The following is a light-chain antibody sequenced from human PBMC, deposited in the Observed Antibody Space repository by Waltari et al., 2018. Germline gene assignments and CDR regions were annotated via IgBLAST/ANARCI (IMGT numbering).Light chain of an antibody. CDR1: QSISST. V-gene: IGKV3-15*01. CDR2: DAS. CDR3: QQYYNWPRLT. J-gene: IGKJ4*01. Sequence: GERETRECRASQSISSTLAWYQQKPGQAPRLLIYDASTRATGIPARFSGSGSGTEFTLTISSLQSEDFAVYYCQQYYNWPRLTFGGGTKVEIK.